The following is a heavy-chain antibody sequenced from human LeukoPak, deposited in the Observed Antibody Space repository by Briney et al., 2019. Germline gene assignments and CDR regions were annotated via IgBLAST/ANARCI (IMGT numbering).Heavy chain of an antibody. CDR1: GGSISSTSYY. CDR2: IYYNGNT. V-gene: IGHV4-39*02. D-gene: IGHD1-26*01. CDR3: ARDPSGSYFDWYFDL. J-gene: IGHJ2*01. Sequence: SETLSLTCTVSGGSISSTSYYWGWIRQPPGKALEWIGSIYYNGNTYYNPSLKSRVTISVDTSKNQFSLKLSSVTAADTAVYYCARDPSGSYFDWYFDLWGRGTLVTVSS.